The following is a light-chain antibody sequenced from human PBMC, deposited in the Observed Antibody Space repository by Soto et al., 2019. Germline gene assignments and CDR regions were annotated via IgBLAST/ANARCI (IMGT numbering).Light chain of an antibody. CDR1: ENIFSY. CDR3: QQYKSYPLT. CDR2: GTS. V-gene: IGKV1-39*01. Sequence: DIQMTQSPSSLSASVGDRVTITCRASENIFSYVNWYQQKSGHAPKLLIFGTSSLHSGVPSGFSGSGSGTEFTLTINSLQPDDFATYYCQQYKSYPLTFGQGTKVDIK. J-gene: IGKJ1*01.